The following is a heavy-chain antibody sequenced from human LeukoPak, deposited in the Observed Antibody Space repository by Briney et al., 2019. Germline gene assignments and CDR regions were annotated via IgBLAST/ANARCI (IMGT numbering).Heavy chain of an antibody. CDR1: GGTFSSYA. CDR3: AGENRIAAAGYGIWFDP. Sequence: SVKVSCKASGGTFSSYAISWVRQAPGQGLEWMGGIIPIFGTSNYAQKFQGRVTITTDESTSTAYMELSSLRSEDTAVYYCAGENRIAAAGYGIWFDPWGQGTLVTVSS. D-gene: IGHD6-13*01. CDR2: IIPIFGTS. J-gene: IGHJ5*02. V-gene: IGHV1-69*05.